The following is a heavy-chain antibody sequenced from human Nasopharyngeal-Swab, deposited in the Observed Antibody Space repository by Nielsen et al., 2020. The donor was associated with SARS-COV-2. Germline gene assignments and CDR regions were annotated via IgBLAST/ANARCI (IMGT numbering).Heavy chain of an antibody. V-gene: IGHV1-46*01. CDR2: INSSGGST. CDR1: GYTFTSYY. D-gene: IGHD3-22*01. J-gene: IGHJ6*02. Sequence: ASVKVSCKASGYTFTSYYMHWVRQAPGQGLEWMGIINSSGGSTSYAQKFQGRVTMTRDTSTSTVYMELSSLRSEDTAVYYCARSVLYDSSGYYYPSYYYGMDVWGQGTTVTVSS. CDR3: ARSVLYDSSGYYYPSYYYGMDV.